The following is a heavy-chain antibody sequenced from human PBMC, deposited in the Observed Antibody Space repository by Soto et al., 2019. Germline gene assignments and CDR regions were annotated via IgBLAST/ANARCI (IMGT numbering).Heavy chain of an antibody. J-gene: IGHJ6*02. D-gene: IGHD1-26*01. Sequence: QVQLVESGGGVVQPGRSLRLSCAASGFTFSSYAMHWVRQAPGKGLEWVAVISYDGNNKYYADSVKGRFTISRDNSKNTLYLQMNSLRAEDTAVYYCAREVGAHHYYYYGMDVWGQGTTVTVSS. CDR3: AREVGAHHYYYYGMDV. CDR1: GFTFSSYA. CDR2: ISYDGNNK. V-gene: IGHV3-30-3*01.